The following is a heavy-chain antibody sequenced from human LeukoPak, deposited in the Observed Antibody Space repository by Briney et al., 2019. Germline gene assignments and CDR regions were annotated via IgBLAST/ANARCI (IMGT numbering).Heavy chain of an antibody. J-gene: IGHJ3*02. D-gene: IGHD3-22*01. CDR1: GGSFSGYY. CDR2: INHSGST. V-gene: IGHV4-34*01. CDR3: ARDVYYYDSSHSRAFDI. Sequence: SETLSLTCAVYGGSFSGYYWSWIRQPPGKGLEWIGEINHSGSTNYNPSLKSRVTISVDASKNHFSLKLSSVTAADTAVYYCARDVYYYDSSHSRAFDIWGQGTMVTVSS.